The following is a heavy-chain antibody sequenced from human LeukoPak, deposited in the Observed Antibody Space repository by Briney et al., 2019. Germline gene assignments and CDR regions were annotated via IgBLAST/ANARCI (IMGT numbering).Heavy chain of an antibody. J-gene: IGHJ4*02. CDR1: GGSFSGYY. CDR3: ARVPRKAYYYDSSGTPVGFDY. Sequence: SETLSLTCAVYGGSFSGYYWSWIRQPPGKGLEWIGEISHSGSTNYNPSLKSRVTISVDTSKNQFSLKLSSVTAADTAVYYCARVPRKAYYYDSSGTPVGFDYWGQGTLVTVSS. CDR2: ISHSGST. V-gene: IGHV4-34*01. D-gene: IGHD3-22*01.